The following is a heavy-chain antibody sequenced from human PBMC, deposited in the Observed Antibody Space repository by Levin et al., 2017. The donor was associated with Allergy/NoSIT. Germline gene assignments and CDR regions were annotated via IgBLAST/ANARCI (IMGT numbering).Heavy chain of an antibody. V-gene: IGHV3-11*01. J-gene: IGHJ4*02. D-gene: IGHD6-13*01. Sequence: PGGSLRLSCAASGFTFSDYSMSWIRQAPGKGLEWVSYISNSGSTIYYADSVKGRFTISRDNAKNSLYLQMNSLRADDTAVYYCARVRRTSWYYYYWGQGTLVTVSS. CDR3: ARVRRTSWYYYY. CDR2: ISNSGSTI. CDR1: GFTFSDYS.